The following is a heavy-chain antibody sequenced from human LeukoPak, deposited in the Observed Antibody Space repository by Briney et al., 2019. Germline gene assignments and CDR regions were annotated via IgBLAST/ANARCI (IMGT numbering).Heavy chain of an antibody. V-gene: IGHV3-7*01. CDR1: GFTFNTYR. J-gene: IGHJ4*02. D-gene: IGHD3-22*01. CDR3: ARDLYYYDSSGYYRGLDY. Sequence: GGSLRLSCAASGFTFNTYRMSWVRQAPGKGLEWVANIRHDGSEENYVDSVKGRFTISRDNAKGSLSLQMNSLRGEDTAVYYCARDLYYYDSSGYYRGLDYWGQGTLVTVSS. CDR2: IRHDGSEE.